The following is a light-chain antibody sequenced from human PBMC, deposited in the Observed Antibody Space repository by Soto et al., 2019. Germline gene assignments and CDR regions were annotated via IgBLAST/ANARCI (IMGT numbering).Light chain of an antibody. CDR1: QSISNY. J-gene: IGKJ4*01. Sequence: DIQMTQSPSSLSASVGDRVTISCRASQSISNYLNWFQHKPGKAPKLLIYAASSLQSGVPSRFSGSGSGTDFTLTISSLQHEDFATYYCQNSYNTPLTFGGGTKVEIK. V-gene: IGKV1-39*01. CDR3: QNSYNTPLT. CDR2: AAS.